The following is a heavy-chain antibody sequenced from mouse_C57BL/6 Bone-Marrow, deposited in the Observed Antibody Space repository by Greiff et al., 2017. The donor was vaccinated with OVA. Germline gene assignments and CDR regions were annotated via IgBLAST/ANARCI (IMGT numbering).Heavy chain of an antibody. V-gene: IGHV1-15*01. Sequence: QVQLQQSGAELVRPGASVTLSCKASGYTFTDYEMHWVKQTPVHGLEWIGAIDPETGGTAYNQKFKGKAILTADKSSSTAYMELRSLTSEDSAVYYCTGEGIYDGYYDAMDYWGQGTSGTVSS. CDR3: TGEGIYDGYYDAMDY. CDR2: IDPETGGT. J-gene: IGHJ4*01. CDR1: GYTFTDYE. D-gene: IGHD2-3*01.